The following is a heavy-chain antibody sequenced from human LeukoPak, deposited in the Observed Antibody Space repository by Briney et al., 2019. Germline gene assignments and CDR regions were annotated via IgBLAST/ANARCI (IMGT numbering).Heavy chain of an antibody. D-gene: IGHD3-9*01. CDR2: IYYSGST. J-gene: IGHJ3*02. CDR3: ARDCNDILTGGSDI. Sequence: PSETLSLTCTVSGGSISSSSYYWGWIRQPTGKGREWIGSIYYSGSTYYNPSLKSRVTISVDTSKNQFSLKLSSVTAADTAVYYCARDCNDILTGGSDIWGQGTMVTVS. V-gene: IGHV4-39*07. CDR1: GGSISSSSYY.